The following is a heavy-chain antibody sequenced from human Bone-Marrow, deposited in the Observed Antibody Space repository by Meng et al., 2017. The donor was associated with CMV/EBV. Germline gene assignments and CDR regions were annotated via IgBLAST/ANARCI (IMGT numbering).Heavy chain of an antibody. J-gene: IGHJ4*02. Sequence: SETLSLTCTVSGGSIRSGDYYWSWIRQPPGKGLEWLGYIYYSGNTYYNPSLKSRITISIDTSKNQFSLKLTSVTAADTAVYFCARDPWGYGLAYWGQGPLVTGSS. CDR2: IYYSGNT. D-gene: IGHD3-16*01. CDR3: ARDPWGYGLAY. V-gene: IGHV4-30-4*08. CDR1: GGSIRSGDYY.